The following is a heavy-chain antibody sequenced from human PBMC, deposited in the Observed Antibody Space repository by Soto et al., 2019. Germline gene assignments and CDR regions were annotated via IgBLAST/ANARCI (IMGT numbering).Heavy chain of an antibody. J-gene: IGHJ4*02. Sequence: SETLSLTCSVAGGFISNSPHYWGWIRQPPGKGLEWIGSMHDGGSSYYNPSLKSRVAISLDTTNNQFSLQLTSVTAADTAVYYCARLFISGYSYFDYWGQGTLVT. CDR1: GGFISNSPHY. CDR3: ARLFISGYSYFDY. D-gene: IGHD5-12*01. V-gene: IGHV4-39*01. CDR2: MHDGGSS.